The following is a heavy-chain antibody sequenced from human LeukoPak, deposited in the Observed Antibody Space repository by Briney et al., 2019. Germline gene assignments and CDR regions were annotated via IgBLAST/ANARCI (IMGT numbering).Heavy chain of an antibody. Sequence: GGSLRLSCAASGFTFSSYWMSWVRQAPGKGLEWVAVISYDGSNKYYADSVKGRFTISRDNSKNTLYLQMNSLRAEDTAVYYCAKGRRLGELSFVYWGQGTLVTVSS. CDR3: AKGRRLGELSFVY. J-gene: IGHJ4*02. CDR1: GFTFSSYW. V-gene: IGHV3-30*18. CDR2: ISYDGSNK. D-gene: IGHD3-16*02.